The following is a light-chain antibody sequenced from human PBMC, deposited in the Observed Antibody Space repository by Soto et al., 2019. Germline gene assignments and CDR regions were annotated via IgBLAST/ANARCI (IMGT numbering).Light chain of an antibody. V-gene: IGKV1-12*01. Sequence: DIQMTQSPSSVSASVGDRVTITCRASQDISSSWLAWYQQKPGKAPNLLIYAASNLQSGDPSRFSGSGSDGTDFTLTISSLQPEDFATYYCQQAHSLPLTFGGGTRVEI. J-gene: IGKJ4*01. CDR2: AAS. CDR3: QQAHSLPLT. CDR1: QDISSSW.